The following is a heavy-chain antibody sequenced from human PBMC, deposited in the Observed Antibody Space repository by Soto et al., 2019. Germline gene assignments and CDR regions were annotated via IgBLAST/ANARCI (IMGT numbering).Heavy chain of an antibody. CDR2: IRSKAYGGTT. J-gene: IGHJ6*03. CDR1: GFTFGDYA. D-gene: IGHD4-4*01. Sequence: GGSLRLSCTASGFTFGDYAMSWFRQAPGKGLEWVGFIRSKAYGGTTEYAASVKGRFTISRDDSKAIASLQMNSLKTQDTAVYYCTRGLSVTTRLWYYYYMDVWGKGTTVTVSS. V-gene: IGHV3-49*03. CDR3: TRGLSVTTRLWYYYYMDV.